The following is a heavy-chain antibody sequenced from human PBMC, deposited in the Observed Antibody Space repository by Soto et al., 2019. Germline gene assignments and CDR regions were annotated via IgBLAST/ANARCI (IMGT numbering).Heavy chain of an antibody. CDR1: GFTFSSYS. D-gene: IGHD6-25*01. CDR2: IDKSGDTT. J-gene: IGHJ4*02. V-gene: IGHV3-23*05. CDR3: AMGTRLIEC. Sequence: GGSLRLSCAASGFTFSSYSMSLVRQAPGKGLEWVSGIDKSGDTTYYLDSVKGRFTISRDNSKDTMALQMDSLRAEDTAIYYCAMGTRLIECWGEGTLVTVSS.